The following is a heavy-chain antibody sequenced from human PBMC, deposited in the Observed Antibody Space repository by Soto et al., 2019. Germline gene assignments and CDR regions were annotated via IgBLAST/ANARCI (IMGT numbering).Heavy chain of an antibody. CDR1: GFTFSTYG. D-gene: IGHD1-26*01. V-gene: IGHV3-33*01. J-gene: IGHJ4*02. CDR3: AIGRVDGGELDL. Sequence: VQLVESGGGVVQPGRSLRLSCAASGFTFSTYGMYWVRQAPGKGLEWVAVIWYDASNKYYADSVKGRFTISRDNSENTLYLQMNSLRAEDTAVYYLAIGRVDGGELDLWGQGTLVNVSS. CDR2: IWYDASNK.